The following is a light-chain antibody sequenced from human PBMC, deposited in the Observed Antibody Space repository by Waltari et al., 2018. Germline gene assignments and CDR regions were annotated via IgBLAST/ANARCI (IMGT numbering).Light chain of an antibody. Sequence: DIVMTQTPLSLSVTPGQPASIPCKSSQSLLHSDGKTYFYWYLQKPGQSPQLLIYEVSSRFSGVPDRFSGSGSGTDFTLTIGSLQAEDVAVYYCQQYYTAPYTFGQGTKLEIK. CDR2: EVS. CDR1: QSLLHSDGKTY. J-gene: IGKJ2*01. V-gene: IGKV2-29*02. CDR3: QQYYTAPYT.